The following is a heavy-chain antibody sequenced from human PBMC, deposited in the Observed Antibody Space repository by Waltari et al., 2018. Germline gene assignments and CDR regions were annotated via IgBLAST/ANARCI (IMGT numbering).Heavy chain of an antibody. CDR3: AGTDLHTKIAFDS. Sequence: QVRLRESGPGLVKPSETLSLTCAVSGASVASPAHYWGWIRQSPERGLEWIGTRYFTGTTHYNPSLRSRVTISADTSRDQFSLRVNSVTAADTAVYYCAGTDLHTKIAFDSWGQGTQVTVSA. CDR1: GASVASPAHY. V-gene: IGHV4-39*01. J-gene: IGHJ4*02. CDR2: RYFTGTT. D-gene: IGHD2-21*01.